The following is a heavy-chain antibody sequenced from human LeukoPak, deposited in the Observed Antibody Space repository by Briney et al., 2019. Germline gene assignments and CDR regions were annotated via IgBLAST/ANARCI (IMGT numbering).Heavy chain of an antibody. J-gene: IGHJ4*02. CDR1: EYTFTDYA. V-gene: IGHV1-3*01. Sequence: ASVKVSCKASEYTFTDYAINWVRQGPGQRLEWMGWINAGNGNTRYSQRFQGRVTITRDTSASTAYMELSSLTSEDTAVYYCARGRWSATTASYYLDFWGQGTLVTVSS. CDR3: ARGRWSATTASYYLDF. CDR2: INAGNGNT. D-gene: IGHD5-24*01.